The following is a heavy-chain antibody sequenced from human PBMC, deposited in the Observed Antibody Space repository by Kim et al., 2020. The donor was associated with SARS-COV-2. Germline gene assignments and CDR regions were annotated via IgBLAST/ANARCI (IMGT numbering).Heavy chain of an antibody. CDR3: WTGFPVIAAAGTVHFYY. D-gene: IGHD6-13*01. J-gene: IGHJ6*01. CDR1: GGSFSGYY. CDR2: ITHSGST. Sequence: SETLSLTCAVYGGSFSGYYWSWIRQPPWKGLELIGEITHSGSTNYNPSLKSRVTISVDTSKNHFSLKLSSVTAADTAVYYCWTGFPVIAAAGTVHFYY. V-gene: IGHV4-34*01.